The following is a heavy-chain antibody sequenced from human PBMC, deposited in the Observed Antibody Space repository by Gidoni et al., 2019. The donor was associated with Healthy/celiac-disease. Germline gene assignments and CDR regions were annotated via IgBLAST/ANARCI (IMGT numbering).Heavy chain of an antibody. J-gene: IGHJ4*02. V-gene: IGHV4-59*01. CDR3: ARERSRGYSGYEVFDY. Sequence: QVQLQESGPGLVKPSETLSLTCTVSGGSISSYYWRWIRQPPGKGLEWIGYIYYSGSTNYNPSLKSRVTISVDTSKNQFSLKLSSVTAADTAVYYCARERSRGYSGYEVFDYWGQGTLVTVSS. CDR2: IYYSGST. D-gene: IGHD5-12*01. CDR1: GGSISSYY.